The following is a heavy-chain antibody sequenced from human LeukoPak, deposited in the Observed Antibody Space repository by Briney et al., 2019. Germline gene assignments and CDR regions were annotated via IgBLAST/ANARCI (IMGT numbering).Heavy chain of an antibody. D-gene: IGHD2-21*02. CDR2: ISYDGSNK. Sequence: GGSLRLSCAASGFTFSSYGMHWVRQAPGKGLEWVAVISYDGSNKYYADSVKGRFTISRDNSKNTLYLQMNSLRAEDTAVYYCAKMLVTESPPNFYYYYYGMDVWGQGTTVTVSS. J-gene: IGHJ6*02. V-gene: IGHV3-30*18. CDR3: AKMLVTESPPNFYYYYYGMDV. CDR1: GFTFSSYG.